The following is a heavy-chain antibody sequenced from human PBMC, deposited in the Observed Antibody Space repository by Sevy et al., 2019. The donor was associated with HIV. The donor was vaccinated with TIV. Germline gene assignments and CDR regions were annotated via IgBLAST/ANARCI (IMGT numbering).Heavy chain of an antibody. CDR3: ARDGPPGGTYYDSSGYYFFDY. J-gene: IGHJ4*02. Sequence: SETLSLTCTVSGGSISSYYWSWIRQPAGKGLEWIGRIYTSGSTNYSPSLKSRVTMSVDTSKNQFSLKLSSVTAADTAVYYCARDGPPGGTYYDSSGYYFFDYWGQGTLVTVSS. CDR1: GGSISSYY. CDR2: IYTSGST. D-gene: IGHD3-22*01. V-gene: IGHV4-4*07.